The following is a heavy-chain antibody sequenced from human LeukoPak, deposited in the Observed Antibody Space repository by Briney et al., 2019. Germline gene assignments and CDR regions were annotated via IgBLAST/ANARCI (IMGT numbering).Heavy chain of an antibody. CDR2: FFYTGST. CDR3: ARSGSYRLNWFDP. Sequence: PSETLSLTCTVSDGSISSATYYWGWIRQSPNKGLDWIGSFFYTGSTYYSPSLKSRVTISVDTSENQLSLKLRSVTAADTAVYYCARSGSYRLNWFDPWAREPWSPSPQ. J-gene: IGHJ5*02. D-gene: IGHD1-26*01. CDR1: DGSISSATYY. V-gene: IGHV4-39*07.